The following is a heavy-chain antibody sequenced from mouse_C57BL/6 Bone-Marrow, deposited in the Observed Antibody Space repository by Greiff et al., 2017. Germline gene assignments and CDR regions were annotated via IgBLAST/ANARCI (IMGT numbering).Heavy chain of an antibody. Sequence: VQLQQPGAELVKPGASVKMSCKASGYTFTSYWITWVKQRPGQGLEWIGDIYPGSGSTNYNEKFKSKATLTVETSSSTAYMQLSSLTSEDSAVYYGARVSSWFAYWGQGTLVTVSA. D-gene: IGHD6-2*01. CDR3: ARVSSWFAY. V-gene: IGHV1-55*01. CDR2: IYPGSGST. CDR1: GYTFTSYW. J-gene: IGHJ3*01.